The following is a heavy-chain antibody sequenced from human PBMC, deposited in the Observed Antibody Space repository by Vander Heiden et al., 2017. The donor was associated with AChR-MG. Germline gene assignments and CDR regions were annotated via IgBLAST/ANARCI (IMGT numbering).Heavy chain of an antibody. CDR3: SKGLSGWFYFDY. D-gene: IGHD6-19*01. Sequence: EVQLLESGGGLVQPGGSLGSSGAASGFPFSSYAMSWVRQAPGKGLEWVSGISGSGGTTYYADSVKGRFTISRDNSKNTLYLQMNSLRAEDTAIYYCSKGLSGWFYFDYWGQGTLVTVSS. CDR1: GFPFSSYA. V-gene: IGHV3-23*01. J-gene: IGHJ4*02. CDR2: ISGSGGTT.